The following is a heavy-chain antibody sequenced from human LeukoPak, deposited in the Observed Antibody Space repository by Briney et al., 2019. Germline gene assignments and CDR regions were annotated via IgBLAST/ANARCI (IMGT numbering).Heavy chain of an antibody. Sequence: XXWVRXXXXXXXXWVAVISYDGSNKYYADSVKGRFTISRDNSKNTLYLQMNSLRAEDTAVYYCAREVIRAVADYWGQGTLVTVSS. D-gene: IGHD6-19*01. CDR2: ISYDGSNK. J-gene: IGHJ4*02. V-gene: IGHV3-30-3*01. CDR3: AREVIRAVADY.